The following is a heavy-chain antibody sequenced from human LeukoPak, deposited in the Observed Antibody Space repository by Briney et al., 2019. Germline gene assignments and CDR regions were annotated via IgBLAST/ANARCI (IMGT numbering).Heavy chain of an antibody. J-gene: IGHJ5*02. CDR3: AKGGYCSSTSCYVAWFDP. CDR1: GFSFDDYG. V-gene: IGHV3-23*01. CDR2: IGGSRGNT. Sequence: GGSLRLSCAASGFSFDDYGLTWVRQAPGKGLEWVSAIGGSRGNTYYADSVRGRFTNSRDNSKNTLYLQMNSLGAEDTAVYYCAKGGYCSSTSCYVAWFDPWGQGTLV. D-gene: IGHD2-2*01.